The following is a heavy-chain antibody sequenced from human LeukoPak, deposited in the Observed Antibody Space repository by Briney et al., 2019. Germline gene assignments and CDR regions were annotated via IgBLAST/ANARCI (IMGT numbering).Heavy chain of an antibody. CDR3: ARVGFWSGYYPYMDV. V-gene: IGHV3-20*04. D-gene: IGHD3-3*01. J-gene: IGHJ6*03. CDR2: ISRNGGSA. CDR1: GFTFDEYG. Sequence: GGSLRLSCAASGFTFDEYGMTWVRQAPGKGLEWVSGISRNGGSAGYADSVKGRFTITRDNAKNSLYLQMNSLRAEDTAVYYCARVGFWSGYYPYMDVWGKGTTVTVSS.